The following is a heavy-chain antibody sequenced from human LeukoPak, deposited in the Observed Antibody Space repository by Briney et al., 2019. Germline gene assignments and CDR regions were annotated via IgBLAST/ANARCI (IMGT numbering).Heavy chain of an antibody. CDR2: INHSGST. CDR1: GGSFSGYY. D-gene: IGHD3-10*01. CDR3: ARRGIRITMVRGVKQTNWFDP. J-gene: IGHJ5*02. V-gene: IGHV4-34*01. Sequence: SETLSLTCAVYGGSFSGYYWSWIRQPPGKGLEWIGEINHSGSTNYNPSLKSRVTISVDTSKNQFSLKLSSVTAADTAVYYCARRGIRITMVRGVKQTNWFDPWGQGTLVTVSS.